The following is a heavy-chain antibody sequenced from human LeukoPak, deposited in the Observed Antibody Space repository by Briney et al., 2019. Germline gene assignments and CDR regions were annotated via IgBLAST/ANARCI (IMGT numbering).Heavy chain of an antibody. D-gene: IGHD3-22*01. Sequence: ASVKVSCKASGDTFNNYFLAWVRQAPGQGLEWMGGILPISGTADYAQKFQGRVSITADMSTSTGYMELSSLRSEDTAVYYCARDERYDSSGYPFDYWGQGTLVTVSS. V-gene: IGHV1-69*06. CDR2: ILPISGTA. CDR1: GDTFNNYF. J-gene: IGHJ4*02. CDR3: ARDERYDSSGYPFDY.